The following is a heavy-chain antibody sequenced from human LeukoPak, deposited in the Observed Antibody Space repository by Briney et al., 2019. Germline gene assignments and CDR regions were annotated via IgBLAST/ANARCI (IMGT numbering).Heavy chain of an antibody. J-gene: IGHJ4*02. V-gene: IGHV3-30*02. Sequence: GGSLRLSCAASGFIFSSYGMHWVRQAPGKGLEWVAFVRNDGNKKYYADSVKGRLTISRDNSNNMLYVQMNSLRAEDTAVYYCARPMEGYSGSGSWYFDYWGQGTLVTVSS. CDR2: VRNDGNKK. CDR1: GFIFSSYG. CDR3: ARPMEGYSGSGSWYFDY. D-gene: IGHD3-10*01.